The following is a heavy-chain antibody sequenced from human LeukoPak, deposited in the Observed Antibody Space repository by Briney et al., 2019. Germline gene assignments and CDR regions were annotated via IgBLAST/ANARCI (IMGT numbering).Heavy chain of an antibody. CDR3: AKLPAAGGDYVYMEY. Sequence: GGSLRFSCAASGFTFNNYAMTWVRQAPGKGLEWVSAISRSGNYTYYTDSVRGRFTVSRDNSKNTLYLQMSSLRAEDTAVYYCAKLPAAGGDYVYMEYWGPGTLVTVSS. V-gene: IGHV3-23*05. CDR1: GFTFNNYA. CDR2: ISRSGNYT. J-gene: IGHJ4*01. D-gene: IGHD3-16*01.